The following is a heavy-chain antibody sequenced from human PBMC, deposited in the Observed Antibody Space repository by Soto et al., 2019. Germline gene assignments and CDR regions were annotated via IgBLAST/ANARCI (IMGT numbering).Heavy chain of an antibody. Sequence: GGSLRLSCAASGLIFSNYKMHWVRQAPGKGLVWVSRINTDGSIIDYADSVKGRFTVSRDNAKNTLYLQMNSLRADDTAVYYCARDTDGRHCWGQGSLGTVGS. CDR3: ARDTDGRHC. V-gene: IGHV3-74*01. CDR2: INTDGSII. J-gene: IGHJ4*02. CDR1: GLIFSNYK.